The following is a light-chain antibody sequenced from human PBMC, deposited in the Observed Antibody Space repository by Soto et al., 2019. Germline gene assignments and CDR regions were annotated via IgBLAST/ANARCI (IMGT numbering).Light chain of an antibody. Sequence: IQLTQSPSSLSASIGDRVTITCRASQGIYNHFAWYQQKPGTAPRLLIYGPSTLQTGVPSRFSGSGSGTDFTLTISSLQPEDFAAYYCQQVNSYPPTFGQGTKLEI. V-gene: IGKV1-9*01. J-gene: IGKJ2*01. CDR2: GPS. CDR3: QQVNSYPPT. CDR1: QGIYNH.